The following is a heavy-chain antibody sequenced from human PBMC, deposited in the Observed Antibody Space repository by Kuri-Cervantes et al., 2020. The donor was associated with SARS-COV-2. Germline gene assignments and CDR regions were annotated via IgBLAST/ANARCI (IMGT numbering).Heavy chain of an antibody. J-gene: IGHJ4*02. V-gene: IGHV4-34*01. Sequence: PCAVHGGSFSGYYWSWIRQPPGKGLEWVGEINHSGSTNYNPSLKSRVTISVDTSKNQFSLKLRSVTAADTAVYYCARGLGYYYDSSGYGPVYYFDYWGQGTLVTVSS. D-gene: IGHD3-22*01. CDR1: GGSFSGYY. CDR3: ARGLGYYYDSSGYGPVYYFDY. CDR2: INHSGST.